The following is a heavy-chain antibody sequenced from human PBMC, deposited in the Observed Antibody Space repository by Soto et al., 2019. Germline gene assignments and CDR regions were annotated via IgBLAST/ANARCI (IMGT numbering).Heavy chain of an antibody. J-gene: IGHJ3*02. CDR3: ARRAFGSSRSFDI. Sequence: RLSCAASGFAFSSHPMSWVRQAPERGLEWVSGISDSGGLTYNADSVKGRFTISRDNSKNTLYLQMNSLRAEDTALYYCARRAFGSSRSFDIWGQGTMVPVSS. V-gene: IGHV3-23*01. CDR1: GFAFSSHP. CDR2: ISDSGGLT. D-gene: IGHD6-6*01.